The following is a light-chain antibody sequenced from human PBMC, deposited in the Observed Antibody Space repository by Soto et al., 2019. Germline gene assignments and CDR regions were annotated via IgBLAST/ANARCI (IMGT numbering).Light chain of an antibody. CDR2: DDS. CDR1: NIGSKS. Sequence: SYELTQPPSVSVAPGQTARITSGGNNIGSKSVHWYQQKPGQAPVLVVYDDSDRPSGILERFSGSNSGNTATLTISRVEAGDEADYYCQVWDRGVVFGGGTKRTVL. V-gene: IGLV3-21*02. J-gene: IGLJ2*01. CDR3: QVWDRGVV.